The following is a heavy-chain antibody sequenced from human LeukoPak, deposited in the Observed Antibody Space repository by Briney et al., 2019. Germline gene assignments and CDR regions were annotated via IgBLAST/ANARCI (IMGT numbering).Heavy chain of an antibody. CDR3: ATDAPYCSGGSCYFGY. Sequence: GASVKVSCKVSGYTLTELSMHWVRQAPGKGLEWMGGFDPEDGETIYAQKLQGRVTMTEDTSTDTAYMELSSLRSEDTAVYYCATDAPYCSGGSCYFGYWGQGTLVTVSS. CDR2: FDPEDGET. J-gene: IGHJ4*02. V-gene: IGHV1-24*01. D-gene: IGHD2-15*01. CDR1: GYTLTELS.